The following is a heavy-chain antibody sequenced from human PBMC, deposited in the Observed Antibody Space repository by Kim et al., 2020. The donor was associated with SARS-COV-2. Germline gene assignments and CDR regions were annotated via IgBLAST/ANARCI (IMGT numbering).Heavy chain of an antibody. Sequence: GGSLRLSCAASGFTFSSYAMTWVRQAPGKGLEWVSGISASGHRTYYADSLKGRFTISRDSSKNTVYLQMNSLRADDTAVYYCAKWATVMVTAAEIDYWGQGTLVTVSS. J-gene: IGHJ4*02. CDR2: ISASGHRT. CDR3: AKWATVMVTAAEIDY. V-gene: IGHV3-23*01. CDR1: GFTFSSYA. D-gene: IGHD5-18*01.